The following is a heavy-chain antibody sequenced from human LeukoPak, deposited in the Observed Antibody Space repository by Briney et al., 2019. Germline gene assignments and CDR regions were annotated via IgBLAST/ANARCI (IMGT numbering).Heavy chain of an antibody. Sequence: PGESLKISCQGSGYSSTSYWIGWVRQMPGKGLEWMGIIYPGDSDTRYSPSFQGQVTISADKSISTAYLQWSSLKASDTAMYYCARPHSSGAYYFDYWGQGTLVTVSS. CDR2: IYPGDSDT. J-gene: IGHJ4*02. D-gene: IGHD3-22*01. V-gene: IGHV5-51*01. CDR3: ARPHSSGAYYFDY. CDR1: GYSSTSYW.